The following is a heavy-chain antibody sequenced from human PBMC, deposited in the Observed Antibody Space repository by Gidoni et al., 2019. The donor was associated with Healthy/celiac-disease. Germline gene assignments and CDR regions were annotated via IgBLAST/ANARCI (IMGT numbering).Heavy chain of an antibody. Sequence: QVQLQESGPGLVKPSETLSLTCTVSGYSISSGYYWDWIRQPPGKGLEWIGSIYHSGSTYYNPSLKSRVTISVDTSKNQFSLKLSSVTAADTAVYYCATAMVRGDPDAFDIWGQGTMVTVSS. D-gene: IGHD3-10*01. CDR3: ATAMVRGDPDAFDI. V-gene: IGHV4-38-2*02. J-gene: IGHJ3*02. CDR1: GYSISSGYY. CDR2: IYHSGST.